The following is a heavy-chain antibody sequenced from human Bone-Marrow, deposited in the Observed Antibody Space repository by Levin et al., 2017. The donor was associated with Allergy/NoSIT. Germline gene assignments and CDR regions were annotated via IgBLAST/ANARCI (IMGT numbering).Heavy chain of an antibody. J-gene: IGHJ4*02. CDR2: IYSGGDT. V-gene: IGHV3-66*01. Sequence: GGSLRLSCAASGFTVSRNYMSWVRQAPGKGLEWVSLIYSGGDTQYADSVKGRFTISRDNSKNTLYLQMNSLRADDSAVYYCARDGVGTAAGTPWGQGTLVTVSS. CDR3: ARDGVGTAAGTP. D-gene: IGHD6-13*01. CDR1: GFTVSRNY.